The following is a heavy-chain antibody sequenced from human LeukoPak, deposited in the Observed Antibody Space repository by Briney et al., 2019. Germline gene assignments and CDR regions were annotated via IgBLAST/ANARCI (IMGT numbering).Heavy chain of an antibody. CDR1: GYTLTELS. J-gene: IGHJ4*02. V-gene: IGHV1-24*01. Sequence: ASVKVSCKVSGYTLTELSMHWVRQAPGKGLEWMGGFDPEDGETIYAQKFQGRVTMTEDTPTDTAYMELSSLRSEDTAVYYCATGITMIADYYFDYWGQGTLVTVSS. CDR2: FDPEDGET. CDR3: ATGITMIADYYFDY. D-gene: IGHD3-22*01.